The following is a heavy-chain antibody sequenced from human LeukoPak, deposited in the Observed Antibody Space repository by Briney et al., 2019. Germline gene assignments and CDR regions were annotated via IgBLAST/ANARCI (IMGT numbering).Heavy chain of an antibody. J-gene: IGHJ3*02. CDR2: IYYSGST. V-gene: IGHV4-34*01. D-gene: IGHD2-15*01. Sequence: SETLSLTCAVYGGSFSSDYWSWIRQPPGKGLEWIGSIYYSGSTYYNPSLKSRVTISVDTSKNQFSLKLDSVTAADTAVYYCARGRIARLTYVFDIWGQGTMVTVAS. CDR3: ARGRIARLTYVFDI. CDR1: GGSFSSDY.